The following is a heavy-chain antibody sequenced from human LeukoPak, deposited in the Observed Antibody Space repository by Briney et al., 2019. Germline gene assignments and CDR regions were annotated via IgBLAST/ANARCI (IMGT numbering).Heavy chain of an antibody. Sequence: PSETLSLTCAVSGGSISSGGYSWSWIRQPPGKGLEWIGYIYYSGSTYYNPSLKSRVTVSVDTSKNQFSLKLSSVTAADTAVYYCAGGAYGSESLNFFDPWGQGTLVTVSS. J-gene: IGHJ5*02. CDR3: AGGAYGSESLNFFDP. V-gene: IGHV4-30-4*07. CDR1: GGSISSGGYS. CDR2: IYYSGST. D-gene: IGHD3-10*01.